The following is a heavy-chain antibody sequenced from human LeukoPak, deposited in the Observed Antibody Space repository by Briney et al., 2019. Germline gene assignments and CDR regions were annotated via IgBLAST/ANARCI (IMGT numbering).Heavy chain of an antibody. CDR3: AMDNWRDLCLDN. V-gene: IGHV6-1*01. J-gene: IGHJ4*02. D-gene: IGHD1-1*01. CDR2: TYYRSKWNH. Sequence: SQTLSLTCAISGDSVSSNRVAWNWIRQSPTRGLEWLGRTYYRSKWNHDYGVFVRGRITIYADTSKNEFHLHLNSVTPEDTAVYYCAMDNWRDLCLDNTGQGTPVPVSS. CDR1: GDSVSSNRVA.